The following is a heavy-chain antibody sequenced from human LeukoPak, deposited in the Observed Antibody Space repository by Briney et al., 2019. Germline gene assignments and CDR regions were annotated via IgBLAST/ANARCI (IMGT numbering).Heavy chain of an antibody. J-gene: IGHJ4*02. V-gene: IGHV3-30*19. CDR2: ISYDGSNK. CDR1: GFTFGSYG. D-gene: IGHD1-1*01. Sequence: GGSLRLSCAASGFTFGSYGMHWVRQAPGKGLEWVAVISYDGSNKYYIDSVKGRFTISRDNSKNTLYLQMNSLRAEDTALYYCARGSHRWATTNGNFDYWGQGTLVTVSS. CDR3: ARGSHRWATTNGNFDY.